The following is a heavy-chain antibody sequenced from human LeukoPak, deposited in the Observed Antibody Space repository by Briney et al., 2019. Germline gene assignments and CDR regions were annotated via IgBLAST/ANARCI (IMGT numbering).Heavy chain of an antibody. CDR3: ATYYGSGSHFTYSSADY. CDR2: IRYDGSNK. D-gene: IGHD3-10*01. J-gene: IGHJ4*02. V-gene: IGHV3-30*02. CDR1: GFTFSSYG. Sequence: PGGSLRLSCAASGFTFSSYGMHWVRQAPGKGLEWVAFIRYDGSNKYYADSVKGRFTISRDNSKNTLYLQMNSPRAEDTAVYYCATYYGSGSHFTYSSADYWGQGTLVTVSS.